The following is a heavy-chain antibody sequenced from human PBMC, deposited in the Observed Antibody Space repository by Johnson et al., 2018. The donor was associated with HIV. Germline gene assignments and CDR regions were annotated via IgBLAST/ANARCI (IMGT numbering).Heavy chain of an antibody. J-gene: IGHJ3*02. Sequence: QVLLVESGGGVVQPGRSLRLSCAASGFTFSSYAMHWVRQAPGKGLEWVAVISYDGSTKYYADSVKGRFTISRDNSKNTLYLQMKSLREEVTAVYYCAKDLPPMILVGGDAFDIWGQGTMVTVSS. CDR2: ISYDGSTK. CDR1: GFTFSSYA. CDR3: AKDLPPMILVGGDAFDI. D-gene: IGHD3-22*01. V-gene: IGHV3-30*04.